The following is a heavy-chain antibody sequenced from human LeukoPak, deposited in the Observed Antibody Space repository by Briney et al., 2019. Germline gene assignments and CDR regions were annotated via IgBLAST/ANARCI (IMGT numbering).Heavy chain of an antibody. J-gene: IGHJ4*02. CDR2: ISGSGGST. Sequence: GGSLRLSCAASGFTFSSYAMSWVRQAPGKGLEWVSAISGSGGSTYYADSVKGRFTISRDNSKNTLYLQMNSLRAEDTAVYYCAKSRDYVWGSYPHPLFDYWGQGTLVTVSS. V-gene: IGHV3-23*01. D-gene: IGHD3-16*02. CDR3: AKSRDYVWGSYPHPLFDY. CDR1: GFTFSSYA.